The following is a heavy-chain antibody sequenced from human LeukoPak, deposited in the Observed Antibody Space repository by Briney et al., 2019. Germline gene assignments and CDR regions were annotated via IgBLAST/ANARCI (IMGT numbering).Heavy chain of an antibody. D-gene: IGHD3-3*02. J-gene: IGHJ4*02. Sequence: ASVKVSCKASGYTLSDFYIHWVRQAPGQGLEYVGWITPKSGDTYSPQRFQGRATMTRDASISTAYMELSSLRSDDTAVYFCARVRLADERAWAYWGQGTLVTVSS. CDR1: GYTLSDFY. CDR2: ITPKSGDT. V-gene: IGHV1-2*02. CDR3: ARVRLADERAWAY.